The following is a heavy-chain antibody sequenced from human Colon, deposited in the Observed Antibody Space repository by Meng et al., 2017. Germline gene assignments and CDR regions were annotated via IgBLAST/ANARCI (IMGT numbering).Heavy chain of an antibody. CDR1: GFSFSTYA. CDR2: ISSSGSTI. CDR3: ARDPDGGNSGY. J-gene: IGHJ4*02. Sequence: GGSLRLSCAASGFSFSTYAMNWVRQASGKGLEWVSYISSSGSTIYYADSVKGRFTISRDNAKNSLYLQMNSLRAEDTAVYYCARDPDGGNSGYWGQGTLVTVSS. D-gene: IGHD4-23*01. V-gene: IGHV3-48*03.